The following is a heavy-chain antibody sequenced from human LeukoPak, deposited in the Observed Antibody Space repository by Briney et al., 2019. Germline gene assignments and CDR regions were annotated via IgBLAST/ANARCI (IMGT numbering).Heavy chain of an antibody. CDR3: ARHVQQQQRGYNWFDP. D-gene: IGHD6-13*01. CDR2: IYYSGST. V-gene: IGHV4-59*08. CDR1: GGSISSYY. Sequence: SETLSLTCTVSGGSISSYYWSWIRQPPGKGLEWIGYIYYSGSTNYNPSLKSRVTISEDTSKIQFSLKLSSVTAADTAVYYCARHVQQQQRGYNWFDPWGQGTLVTVSS. J-gene: IGHJ5*02.